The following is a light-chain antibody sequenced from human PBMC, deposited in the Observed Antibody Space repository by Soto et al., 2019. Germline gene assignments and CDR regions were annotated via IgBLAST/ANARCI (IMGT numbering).Light chain of an antibody. CDR1: DSDVGGYNY. CDR3: SSYTTSSTPYV. V-gene: IGLV2-14*01. Sequence: QSVLTQPASVSGSPGQSITISCTVTDSDVGGYNYVSWYQQHPGKAPKLIIYEVSNRPSGVSTRFSGSKSGNTASLTISGLQAEDEADYYCSSYTTSSTPYVFGTGTKVTVL. CDR2: EVS. J-gene: IGLJ1*01.